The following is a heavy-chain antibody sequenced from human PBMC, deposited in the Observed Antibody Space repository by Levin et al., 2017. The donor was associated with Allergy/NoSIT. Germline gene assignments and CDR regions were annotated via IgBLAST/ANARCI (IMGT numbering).Heavy chain of an antibody. Sequence: GGSLRLSCAASGFTFSNYGMHWVRQAPGKGLEWVAVVSYDGLNKYNADSVKGRFTISRDNSRNTLYLQMNSLRPEDTAVYYCARDSRWNLLPIYYFDYWGQGTLVTVSS. CDR3: ARDSRWNLLPIYYFDY. CDR2: VSYDGLNK. J-gene: IGHJ4*02. V-gene: IGHV3-30*03. CDR1: GFTFSNYG. D-gene: IGHD3-22*01.